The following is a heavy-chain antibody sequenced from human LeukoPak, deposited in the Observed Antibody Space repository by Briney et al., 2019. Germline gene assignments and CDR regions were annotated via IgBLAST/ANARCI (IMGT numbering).Heavy chain of an antibody. D-gene: IGHD4-23*01. Sequence: GGSLRLSCAASGFTFSSYAMSWVRQAPGKGLERVSAISGSGGSTYYADSVKGRFTISRDNSKNTLYLQMNSLRAEDTAVYYRASMVTQYYFDYWGQGTLVTVSS. CDR2: ISGSGGST. CDR3: ASMVTQYYFDY. V-gene: IGHV3-23*01. J-gene: IGHJ4*02. CDR1: GFTFSSYA.